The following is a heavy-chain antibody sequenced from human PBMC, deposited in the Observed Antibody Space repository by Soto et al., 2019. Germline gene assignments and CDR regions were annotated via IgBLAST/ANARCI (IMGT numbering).Heavy chain of an antibody. V-gene: IGHV4-34*01. CDR2: INHSGST. CDR1: GGSFSGCY. J-gene: IGHJ5*02. D-gene: IGHD3-3*01. Sequence: SETLSLTCAVYGGSFSGCYWSWIRQPPGKGLEWIGEINHSGSTNYNPSLKSRVTISVDTSKNQFSLKLCSVTAADTAVYYCARGRIDITIFGVVISWFDPWGQGTLVTVSS. CDR3: ARGRIDITIFGVVISWFDP.